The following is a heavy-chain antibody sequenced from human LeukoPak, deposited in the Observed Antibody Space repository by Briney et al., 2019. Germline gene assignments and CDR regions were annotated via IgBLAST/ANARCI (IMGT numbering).Heavy chain of an antibody. CDR1: GFTFSSYW. V-gene: IGHV3-7*01. CDR2: IKQDGSEK. J-gene: IGHJ5*02. CDR3: ARDDSYYHFWSGLFDP. Sequence: PGGSLRLSCAASGFTFSSYWMSWVRQAPGKGLEWVANIKQDGSEKYYVDSVKGRFTISRDNAKNSLYLQMNSLRAEDTAVYYCARDDSYYHFWSGLFDPWGQGTLVTVSS. D-gene: IGHD3-3*01.